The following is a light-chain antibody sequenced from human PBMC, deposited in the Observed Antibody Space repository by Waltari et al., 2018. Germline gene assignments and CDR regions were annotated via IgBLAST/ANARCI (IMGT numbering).Light chain of an antibody. Sequence: EIVLTQSPGTLSFSPGERATLSCRASESVKGNYLVWYQQKPGQAPRVLIYGSSKRATGIPDRFSGSGSGRDFTLTISRLEPEDFAMYYCQHYDGSPYTFGPGTKLEIK. CDR2: GSS. CDR3: QHYDGSPYT. CDR1: ESVKGNY. J-gene: IGKJ3*01. V-gene: IGKV3-20*01.